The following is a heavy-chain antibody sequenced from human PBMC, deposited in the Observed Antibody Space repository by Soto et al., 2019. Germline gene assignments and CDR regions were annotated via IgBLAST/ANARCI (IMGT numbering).Heavy chain of an antibody. D-gene: IGHD5-12*01. V-gene: IGHV2-5*02. J-gene: IGHJ4*02. CDR1: GFSLSSNGMG. CDR3: ARLTRGVYDSGRLWEQFDY. CDR2: VYWDDDK. Sequence: QITVKESGLTLVKPTQTLTLTCTFSGFSLSSNGMGVGWIRQSPGTALEWLALVYWDDDKRYSPSLRSRLTITQDTSKNQVDLTLTNMDPLDTATYYCARLTRGVYDSGRLWEQFDYWGQGTLVTVSS.